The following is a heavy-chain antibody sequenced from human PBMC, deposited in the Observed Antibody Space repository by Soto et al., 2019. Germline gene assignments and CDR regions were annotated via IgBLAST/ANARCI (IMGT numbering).Heavy chain of an antibody. V-gene: IGHV1-18*01. D-gene: IGHD3-3*01. CDR2: ISAYNGNT. Sequence: GASVKVSCKASGYTLTSYGISWVRQAPGQGLEWMGWISAYNGNTNYAQKLQGRVTMTTDTSTSTAYMELRSLRSDDTAVYYCARDHVTIFSSWFDPWGQGTLVTVSS. CDR3: ARDHVTIFSSWFDP. J-gene: IGHJ5*02. CDR1: GYTLTSYG.